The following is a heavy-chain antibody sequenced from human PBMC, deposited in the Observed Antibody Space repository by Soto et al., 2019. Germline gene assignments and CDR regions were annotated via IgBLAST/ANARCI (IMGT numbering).Heavy chain of an antibody. CDR2: ISWNSGSI. D-gene: IGHD6-13*01. J-gene: IGHJ5*02. CDR3: AKDIDAGAAAVGVTAGA. CDR1: GFTFDDYA. Sequence: EVQLVESGGGLVQPGRSLRLSCAASGFTFDDYAMHWVRQAPGKGLEWVSGISWNSGSIGYADSVKGRFTISRNNAKNSLYVQMSSLRAEDTALYYCAKDIDAGAAAVGVTAGAWGQGTLVTVSS. V-gene: IGHV3-9*01.